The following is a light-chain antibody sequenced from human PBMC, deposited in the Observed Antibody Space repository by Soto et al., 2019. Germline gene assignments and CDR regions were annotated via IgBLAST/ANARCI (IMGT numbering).Light chain of an antibody. CDR1: QGVTTN. Sequence: VMTVSPGTLSVSPGERAPLASRAGQGVTTNFAWYQQKSGQSPRLLIYDVSIRATGVPARFSGTGSETDFTLTISGLQSEDSAVYFCQQYNNWPFSFGQGTRLEIK. CDR3: QQYNNWPFS. V-gene: IGKV3-15*01. CDR2: DVS. J-gene: IGKJ5*01.